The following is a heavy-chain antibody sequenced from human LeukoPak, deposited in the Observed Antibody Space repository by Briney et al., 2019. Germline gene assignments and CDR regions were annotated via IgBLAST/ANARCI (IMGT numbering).Heavy chain of an antibody. CDR1: GYTFTSYY. V-gene: IGHV1-46*01. CDR3: ARQTYCSSTSCYNASDI. D-gene: IGHD2-2*01. CDR2: INPSGGST. J-gene: IGHJ3*02. Sequence: ASVKVSCKASGYTFTSYYMHWVRQAPGQGLEWMGIINPSGGSTSYAQKFQGRVTMTRDMSTSTVYMELSSLRSEDTAVYYCARQTYCSSTSCYNASDIWGQGTMVTVSS.